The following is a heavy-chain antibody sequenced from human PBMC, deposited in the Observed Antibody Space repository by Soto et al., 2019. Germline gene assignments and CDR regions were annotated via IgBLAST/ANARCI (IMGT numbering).Heavy chain of an antibody. CDR2: IMPVFSTP. J-gene: IGHJ6*01. D-gene: IGHD3-3*02. Sequence: QVQLVQSGAEVKKPGSSVKVSCKTSGGTFRTSAISWVRQAPGQGLEWMGGIMPVFSTPDYAQKFQGRATITADEXTGTAYMELSSLRSEDTAVYYCARDKDRQQLGGNYYYIMDVWGQGTTVTVSS. CDR1: GGTFRTSA. V-gene: IGHV1-69*12. CDR3: ARDKDRQQLGGNYYYIMDV.